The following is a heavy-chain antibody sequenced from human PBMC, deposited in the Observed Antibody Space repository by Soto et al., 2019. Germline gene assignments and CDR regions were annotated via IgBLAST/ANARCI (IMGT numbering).Heavy chain of an antibody. D-gene: IGHD2-2*01. CDR2: ISAYNGNT. CDR1: GYTFTSYG. J-gene: IGHJ6*02. Sequence: GASVKVSCKASGYTFTSYGISWVRQAPGQGLEWMGWISAYNGNTNYAQKLQGRVTMTTDTSTSTAYMELRSLRSDDTAVYYCAIGSEKVQQIDCSSTSCDRSTYYYYGMDVWGQGTKVPVP. CDR3: AIGSEKVQQIDCSSTSCDRSTYYYYGMDV. V-gene: IGHV1-18*01.